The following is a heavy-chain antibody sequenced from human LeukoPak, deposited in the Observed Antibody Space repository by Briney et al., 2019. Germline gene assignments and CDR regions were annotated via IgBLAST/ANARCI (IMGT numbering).Heavy chain of an antibody. CDR2: IGGGASDT. CDR1: GFSFFYTG. D-gene: IGHD3-3*01. Sequence: GGSLRLSCAVSGFSFFYTGMGWVRQAPGKGLEWVAAIGGGASDTKYADSVKGRFAISRDISKNTLYLQMNSLRAEDTAVYFCAKDVFRWAFDIWGQGTMVTVSS. V-gene: IGHV3-23*01. J-gene: IGHJ3*02. CDR3: AKDVFRWAFDI.